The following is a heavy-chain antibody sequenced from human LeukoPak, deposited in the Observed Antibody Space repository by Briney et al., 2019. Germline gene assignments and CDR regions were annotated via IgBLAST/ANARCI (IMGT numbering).Heavy chain of an antibody. J-gene: IGHJ3*02. V-gene: IGHV3-7*01. D-gene: IGHD3-10*01. CDR1: GFTFTDSW. Sequence: PGGSLRLSCLVSGFTFTDSWMTWVRQAPGKGLEWVANIKQDGSEKHYVDSVKGRFTISRDNAKNSLYLQMNSLRAEDTAVYYCAREPGIGYAFDIWGQGTVVAVSS. CDR3: AREPGIGYAFDI. CDR2: IKQDGSEK.